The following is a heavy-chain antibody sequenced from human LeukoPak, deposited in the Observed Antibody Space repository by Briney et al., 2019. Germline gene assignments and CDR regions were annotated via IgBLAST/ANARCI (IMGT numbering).Heavy chain of an antibody. V-gene: IGHV1-8*01. Sequence: ASVKVSCKASGYTFTSYDINWVRQATGQGLEWMGWMNPNSGNTGYAQKFQGRVTMTRNTSISTAYMELSSLRSEDTAVYYCARDKKGTYYYYYYGMDVWGQGTTVTVSS. CDR1: GYTFTSYD. CDR3: ARDKKGTYYYYYYGMDV. D-gene: IGHD1-1*01. J-gene: IGHJ6*02. CDR2: MNPNSGNT.